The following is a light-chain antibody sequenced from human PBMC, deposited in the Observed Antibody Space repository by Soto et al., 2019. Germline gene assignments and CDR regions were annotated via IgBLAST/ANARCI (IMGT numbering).Light chain of an antibody. V-gene: IGKV3-20*01. CDR1: QSVSNNA. Sequence: EVVLTQSPSTVSCSPREPSTLSGRASQSVSNNALAWYQQKPGQAPRLLIYGASNRVTGIPDVFSGSGSGTDFTLTISRLEAEDFAVYYCQVYGDSPMYTFGQGTKVDIK. CDR3: QVYGDSPMYT. J-gene: IGKJ2*01. CDR2: GAS.